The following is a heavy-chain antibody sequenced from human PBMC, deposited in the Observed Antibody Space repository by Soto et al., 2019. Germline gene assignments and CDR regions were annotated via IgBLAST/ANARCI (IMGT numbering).Heavy chain of an antibody. CDR3: ARGGYSYAKGPSNWFDS. D-gene: IGHD5-18*01. Sequence: GASVKVSCKASGGTFSSYAISWVRQAPGQGLEWMGGIIPIFGTANYAQKFQGRVTITADESTSTAYMELSSLRSEDTAVYYCARGGYSYAKGPSNWFDSWGQGTLVTVSS. CDR1: GGTFSSYA. J-gene: IGHJ5*01. V-gene: IGHV1-69*13. CDR2: IIPIFGTA.